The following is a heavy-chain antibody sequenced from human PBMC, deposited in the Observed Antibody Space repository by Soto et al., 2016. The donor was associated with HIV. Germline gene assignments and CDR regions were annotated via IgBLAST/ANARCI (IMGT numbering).Heavy chain of an antibody. CDR2: ISGSVST. D-gene: IGHD3-22*01. V-gene: IGHV3-23*01. Sequence: EVQLLESGGGLVQPGGSLRLSCAASGFTSSSYAMSWVRQAPGKGLEWVSGISGSVSTYYADSIKGRFTISRDNSKNTPYLQMNGLTAEDTALYYCAKDPQYYYDSTAPFDYWGQGTLVTVSS. CDR3: AKDPQYYYDSTAPFDY. J-gene: IGHJ4*02. CDR1: GFTSSSYA.